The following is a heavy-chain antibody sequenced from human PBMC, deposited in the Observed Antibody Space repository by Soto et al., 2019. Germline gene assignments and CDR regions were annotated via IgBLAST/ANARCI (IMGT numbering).Heavy chain of an antibody. D-gene: IGHD5-18*01. CDR1: GFTFSSYW. CDR3: ARRDTLYYYYYGMDV. J-gene: IGHJ6*02. Sequence: GGSLRLSCAASGFTFSSYWMHWVRQAPGKGLVWVSRINSDGSSTSYADSVKGRFTISRDNAKNTLYLQMNRLRAEDTAVYYCARRDTLYYYYYGMDVWGQGTTVTVSS. CDR2: INSDGSST. V-gene: IGHV3-74*01.